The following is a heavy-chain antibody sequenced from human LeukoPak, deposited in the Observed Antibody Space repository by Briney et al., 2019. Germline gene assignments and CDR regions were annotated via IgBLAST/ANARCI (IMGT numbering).Heavy chain of an antibody. D-gene: IGHD5-18*01. CDR1: GYTFTSYY. Sequence: SVKVSCKASGYTFTSYYMHWVRQAPGQGLEWMGGIIPIFGTANYAQKFQGRVTITTDESTSTAYMELSSLRSEDTAVYYCARTRRYGNYYYYMDVWGKGTTVTVSS. CDR2: IIPIFGTA. CDR3: ARTRRYGNYYYYMDV. V-gene: IGHV1-69*05. J-gene: IGHJ6*03.